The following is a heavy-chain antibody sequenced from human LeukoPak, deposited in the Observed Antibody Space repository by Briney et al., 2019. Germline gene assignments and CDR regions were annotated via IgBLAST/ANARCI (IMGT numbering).Heavy chain of an antibody. V-gene: IGHV4-34*01. Sequence: PSETLSLTCAVYGGSFSGYYWSWIRQPPGKGLEWIGEINHSGSTNYNPSLKSRVTISVDTSKNQFSLKLSSVTAAHTALYHCARDETGRWLQSNCLGYFDYRGQASLVTVSS. CDR2: INHSGST. CDR3: ARDETGRWLQSNCLGYFDY. D-gene: IGHD5-24*01. J-gene: IGHJ4*02. CDR1: GGSFSGYY.